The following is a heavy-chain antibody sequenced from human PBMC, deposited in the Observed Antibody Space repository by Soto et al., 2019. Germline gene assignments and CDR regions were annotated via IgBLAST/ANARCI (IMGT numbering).Heavy chain of an antibody. D-gene: IGHD6-13*01. Sequence: QTGGSLRLSCAASGFTFSFYSMNWVRQAPGKGLEWVSYISSTSSTIYYADSAKGRFTISRDNAKTSLYLQMNSLRAEDTAVYYCARVPIAADEHFDYWAQGTLVTSPQ. CDR1: GFTFSFYS. J-gene: IGHJ4*02. CDR3: ARVPIAADEHFDY. CDR2: ISSTSSTI. V-gene: IGHV3-48*01.